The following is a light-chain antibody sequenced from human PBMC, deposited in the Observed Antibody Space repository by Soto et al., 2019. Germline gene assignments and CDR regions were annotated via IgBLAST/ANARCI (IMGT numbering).Light chain of an antibody. CDR2: DVS. CDR3: SSFTTSSTFV. Sequence: QSALAQPASVSGCRGQSITICCTGTSSDIGRYDYVSWFQQHPGKVPKLIIYDVSNWPSGVSDRFSGSKSGNTASLTISGLHPEDEADYYCSSFTTSSTFVFGTGTKVTVL. J-gene: IGLJ1*01. V-gene: IGLV2-14*03. CDR1: SSDIGRYDY.